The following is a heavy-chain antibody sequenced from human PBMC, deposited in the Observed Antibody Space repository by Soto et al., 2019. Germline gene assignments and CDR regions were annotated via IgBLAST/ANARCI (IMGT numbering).Heavy chain of an antibody. CDR1: GFTFSSYA. J-gene: IGHJ5*02. D-gene: IGHD2-15*01. CDR2: ISGSGGST. Sequence: GGSLRLSCAASGFTFSSYAMSWVRQAPGKGLEWVSAISGSGGSTYYADSVKGRFTISRDNSKNTLYLQMNSLRAEDTAVYYCAKGDIVVVVAARSLYNWFDPWGRGTLVTVSS. V-gene: IGHV3-23*01. CDR3: AKGDIVVVVAARSLYNWFDP.